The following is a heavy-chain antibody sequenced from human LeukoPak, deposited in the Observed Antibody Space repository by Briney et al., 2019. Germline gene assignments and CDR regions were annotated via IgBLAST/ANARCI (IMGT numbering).Heavy chain of an antibody. CDR3: ARASSYSSNYIDY. D-gene: IGHD6-13*01. Sequence: PSGTLSLTCAVSGGSISSSNWWSWVRQPPGKGLEWIGEIYHSGSTNYNPSLKSRVTISVDKSKNQFSLKLSSVTAADTAVYYCARASSYSSNYIDYWGQGTLVTVSS. CDR1: GGSISSSNW. V-gene: IGHV4-4*02. CDR2: IYHSGST. J-gene: IGHJ4*02.